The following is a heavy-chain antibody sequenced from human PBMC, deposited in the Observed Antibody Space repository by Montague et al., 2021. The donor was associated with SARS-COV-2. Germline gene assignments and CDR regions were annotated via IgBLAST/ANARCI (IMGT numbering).Heavy chain of an antibody. CDR1: GGSISSSNYY. CDR3: ARISGITSWYYDY. V-gene: IGHV4-61*05. D-gene: IGHD1-14*01. J-gene: IGHJ4*02. Sequence: SETLSLTCTVAGGSISSSNYYWGWIRQPPGEGLQSIGYIYYTGSTNYNPSLQSRVTISVDSSKNQFSVRLSSVTAADTAVYYCARISGITSWYYDYWGQGTLVTVSS. CDR2: IYYTGST.